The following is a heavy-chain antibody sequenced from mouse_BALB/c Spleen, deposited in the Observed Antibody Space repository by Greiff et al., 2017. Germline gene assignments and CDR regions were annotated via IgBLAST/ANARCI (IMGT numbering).Heavy chain of an antibody. CDR1: GFTFSSYG. Sequence: EVQVVESGGDLVKPGGSLKLSCAASGFTFSSYGMSWVRQTPDKRLEWVATISSGGSYTYYPDSVKGRFTISRDNAKNTLYLQMSSLKSEDTAMYYCARHRDYYVDYWGQGTTLTVSS. D-gene: IGHD3-3*01. V-gene: IGHV5-6*01. CDR3: ARHRDYYVDY. CDR2: ISSGGSYT. J-gene: IGHJ2*01.